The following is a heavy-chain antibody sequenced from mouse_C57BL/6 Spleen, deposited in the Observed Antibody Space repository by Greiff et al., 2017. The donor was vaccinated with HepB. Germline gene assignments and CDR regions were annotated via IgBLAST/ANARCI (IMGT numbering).Heavy chain of an antibody. Sequence: VKLMESGAELARPGASVKMSCKASGYTFTSYTMHWVKQRPGQGLEWIGYINPSSGYTKYNQKFKDKATLTADKSSSTAYMQLSSLTSEDSAVYYCARRREITTGAMDYWGQGTSVTVSS. V-gene: IGHV1-4*01. J-gene: IGHJ4*01. CDR3: ARRREITTGAMDY. CDR2: INPSSGYT. D-gene: IGHD1-1*01. CDR1: GYTFTSYT.